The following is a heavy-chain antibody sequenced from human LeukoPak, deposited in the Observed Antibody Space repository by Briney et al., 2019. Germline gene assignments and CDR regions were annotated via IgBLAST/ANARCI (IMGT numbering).Heavy chain of an antibody. CDR2: ISGSGDTT. J-gene: IGHJ4*02. Sequence: GGSLRLSCAASGFTFSNYVMSWVRQAPGKGLEWVSDISGSGDTTYYADSVKGHFTISRDNSKNTLYLQMNSLRAEDTAIYYCAKDRGGGDGEFDYWGQGTLVAVSS. CDR1: GFTFSNYV. V-gene: IGHV3-23*01. D-gene: IGHD2-15*01. CDR3: AKDRGGGDGEFDY.